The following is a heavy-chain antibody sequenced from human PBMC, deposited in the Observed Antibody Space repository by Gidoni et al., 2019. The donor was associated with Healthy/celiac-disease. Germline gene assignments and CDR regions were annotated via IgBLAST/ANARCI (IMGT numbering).Heavy chain of an antibody. J-gene: IGHJ3*02. D-gene: IGHD1-26*01. CDR2: IYYSGST. CDR3: ALGWELLRLGAFDI. CDR1: GGSISSSSYY. Sequence: QLQLQESGPGLVKPSETLSLTCTVSGGSISSSSYYWGWIRQPPGKGLEWIGSIYYSGSTYYNPSLKSRVTISVDTSKNQFSLKLSSVTAADTAVYYCALGWELLRLGAFDIWGQGTMVTVSS. V-gene: IGHV4-39*01.